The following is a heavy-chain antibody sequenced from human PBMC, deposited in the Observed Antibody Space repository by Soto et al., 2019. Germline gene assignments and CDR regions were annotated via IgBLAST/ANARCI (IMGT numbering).Heavy chain of an antibody. Sequence: QITLNESGPTQVKPRQTLTLTCTFSGFSLTTSGVGVGWIRQSPGKAPEWLALIYWDDDKRYSPSLKRRLTITKDTPKNQVVLTMADVDPADTATYYCAHRVLRTVFGLVTTTAIYFDFWGQGTPVAVSS. CDR3: AHRVLRTVFGLVTTTAIYFDF. D-gene: IGHD3-3*01. CDR1: GFSLTTSGVG. CDR2: IYWDDDK. J-gene: IGHJ4*02. V-gene: IGHV2-5*02.